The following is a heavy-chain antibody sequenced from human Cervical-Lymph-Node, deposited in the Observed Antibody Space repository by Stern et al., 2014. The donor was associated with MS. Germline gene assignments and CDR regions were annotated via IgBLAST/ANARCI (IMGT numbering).Heavy chain of an antibody. CDR3: ARGNGYDWSTFDS. Sequence: VHLVESGAEVKKPGASVKVSCKASGYTFTDNYLHWVRQAPGQGLEWMGWINPNSGGTHYAHKFQGRVTITRDTSISTAYMELSRLKSDDTALYYCARGNGYDWSTFDSWGQGTVVTVSS. CDR1: GYTFTDNY. CDR2: INPNSGGT. V-gene: IGHV1-2*02. J-gene: IGHJ4*02. D-gene: IGHD5-12*01.